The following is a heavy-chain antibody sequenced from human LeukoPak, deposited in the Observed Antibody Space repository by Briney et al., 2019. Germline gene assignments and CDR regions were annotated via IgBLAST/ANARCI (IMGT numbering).Heavy chain of an antibody. V-gene: IGHV3-48*02. J-gene: IGHJ4*02. D-gene: IGHD2/OR15-2a*01. Sequence: PWGSLRLSCAASGFTFSSYSMNRVRQAPGKGREWISYISSSSSAIYYADSVKGRSTISRDNAKNSLYLQMNSLRDEDTAVYYCVRDHYYSFDYWGQGTLVTVSS. CDR2: ISSSSSAI. CDR1: GFTFSSYS. CDR3: VRDHYYSFDY.